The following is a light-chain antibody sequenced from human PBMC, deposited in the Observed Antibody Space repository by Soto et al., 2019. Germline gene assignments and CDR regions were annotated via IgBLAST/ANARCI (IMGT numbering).Light chain of an antibody. CDR3: QQYYSYPRYT. CDR1: QGISSY. V-gene: IGKV1-8*01. CDR2: AAS. Sequence: IRMTQSPSSLSASTGDRVTITCRASQGISSYLAWYQQKPGKAPKLLIYAASTLQSGVPSRFSGSGSGTDFTLTISCLQSEDFATYYCQQYYSYPRYTFGQGTKVDIK. J-gene: IGKJ2*01.